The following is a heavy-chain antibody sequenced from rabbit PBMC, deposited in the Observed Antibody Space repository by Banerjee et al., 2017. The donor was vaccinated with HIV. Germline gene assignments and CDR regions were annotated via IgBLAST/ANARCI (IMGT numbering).Heavy chain of an antibody. Sequence: EESGGDLVKPEGSLTLTCTASGFTLSSYWIWWVRQAPGKGLEWIAYIDGGSGSAYYASWAKGRFTISKTSSTTVTLQMTSLTAADTATYFCARDPKSDGGHYFNLWGPGTLVTVS. CDR1: GFTLSSYW. V-gene: IGHV1S45*01. D-gene: IGHD6-1*01. J-gene: IGHJ4*01. CDR3: ARDPKSDGGHYFNL. CDR2: IDGGSGSA.